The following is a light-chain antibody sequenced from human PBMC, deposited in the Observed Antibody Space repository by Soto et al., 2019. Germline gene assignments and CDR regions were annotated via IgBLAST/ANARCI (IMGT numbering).Light chain of an antibody. Sequence: QSALTQPASVSGSPGQSITISCTGTSSDVGSCSHVSWYQQHPGKAPKLIIHEDTKRPSGVSDRFSGSRSGNTASLTVSGLQAEDEADYYCCLCGGMVFGGGTKLTVL. V-gene: IGLV2-23*01. CDR1: SSDVGSCSH. CDR3: CLCGGMV. CDR2: EDT. J-gene: IGLJ2*01.